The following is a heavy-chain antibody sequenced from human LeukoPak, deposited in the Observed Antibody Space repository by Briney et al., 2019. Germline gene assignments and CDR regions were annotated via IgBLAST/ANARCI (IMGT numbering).Heavy chain of an antibody. CDR3: AKDQARIAVAGNHMDY. J-gene: IGHJ4*02. Sequence: GGSLRLSCAASGFTFSSYGMHWVRQAPGKGLEWVAFIRYDGSNKYYADSVKGRFTISRDNSKNTLYLQMNSLRAEDTAVYYCAKDQARIAVAGNHMDYWGQGTLVTVSS. CDR1: GFTFSSYG. V-gene: IGHV3-30*02. D-gene: IGHD6-19*01. CDR2: IRYDGSNK.